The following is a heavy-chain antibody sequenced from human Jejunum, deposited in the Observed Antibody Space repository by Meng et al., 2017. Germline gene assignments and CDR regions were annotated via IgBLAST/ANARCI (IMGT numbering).Heavy chain of an antibody. CDR1: GYTFTDYY. CDR2: INTRTGGT. Sequence: VQLVDAAAEGKAPGASVKVSCQASGYTFTDYYLYWVRQAPGHGLEWMGRINTRTGGTIYTQKFYGRVTMTRDTSISTAYMELSRLRSDDTAVYHCARELISYAFDYWGQGSLVTVSS. V-gene: IGHV1-2*06. CDR3: ARELISYAFDY. D-gene: IGHD1-26*01. J-gene: IGHJ4*02.